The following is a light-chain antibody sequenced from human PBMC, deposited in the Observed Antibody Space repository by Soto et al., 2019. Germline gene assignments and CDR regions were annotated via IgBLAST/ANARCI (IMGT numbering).Light chain of an antibody. CDR3: QQYNSYSGT. V-gene: IGKV1-5*01. CDR2: DAS. J-gene: IGKJ1*01. CDR1: QSISTW. Sequence: DIQVTQSPSTLSASVGDRVTITCRASQSISTWLAWYQQKPGKAPKILIYDASTLESGVPSRFSGSGSGTEFTLTISSLQPDDFATYYCQQYNSYSGTFGQGTKVDIK.